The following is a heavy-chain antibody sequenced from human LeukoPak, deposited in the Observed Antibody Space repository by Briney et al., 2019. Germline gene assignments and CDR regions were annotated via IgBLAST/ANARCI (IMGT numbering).Heavy chain of an antibody. CDR1: GGSISSGGYY. V-gene: IGHV4-31*03. CDR2: IYYSGST. CDR3: ARVPTIFGVVFKGFDY. Sequence: SETLSLTCTVSGGSISSGGYYWSWIRQHPGKGLEWIGYIYYSGSTYYNPSLKSRVTISVDTSKNQFSLKLSSVTAADTAVYYCARVPTIFGVVFKGFDYWGQGTLVTVSS. D-gene: IGHD3-3*01. J-gene: IGHJ4*02.